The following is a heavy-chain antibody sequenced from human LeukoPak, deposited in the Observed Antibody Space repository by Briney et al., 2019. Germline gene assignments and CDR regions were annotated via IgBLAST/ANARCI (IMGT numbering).Heavy chain of an antibody. CDR2: INTDGSRT. J-gene: IGHJ4*02. V-gene: IGHV3-74*01. CDR1: GFTFSSYW. CDR3: ARGGLDPVDY. D-gene: IGHD6-19*01. Sequence: PGGSLRLSCAASGFTFSSYWMHWVRQAPGKGLVWVSRINTDGSRTVYADSVRGRFTISRDNAKNTVYLQMYSLRAEDTAVYYCARGGLDPVDYWGQGTLVTVSS.